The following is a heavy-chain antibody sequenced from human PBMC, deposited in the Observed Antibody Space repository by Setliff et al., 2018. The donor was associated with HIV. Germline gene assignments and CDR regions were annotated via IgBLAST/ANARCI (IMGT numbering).Heavy chain of an antibody. J-gene: IGHJ4*01. CDR2: FYYSGNT. D-gene: IGHD2-15*01. CDR1: GGSISNTDYY. V-gene: IGHV4-39*01. Sequence: PSETLSLTCTASGGSISNTDYYWGWVRQPPGKGLEWIGSFYYSGNTFYSPSLKRRISISVDTSKTHMSLTLTSVTAADTAVYYCTRQRADCSGGSCYGYWGQGALVTVSS. CDR3: TRQRADCSGGSCYGY.